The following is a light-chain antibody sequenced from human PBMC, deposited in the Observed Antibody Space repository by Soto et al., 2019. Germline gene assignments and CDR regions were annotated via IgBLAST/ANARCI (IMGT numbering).Light chain of an antibody. CDR1: QSVSSSY. CDR3: QHFGSSRWT. CDR2: GAS. J-gene: IGKJ1*01. V-gene: IGKV3-20*01. Sequence: EIVMTQSPATLSLSPGERATLSCRASQSVSSSYLAWYQQKPGQSPSLLIYGASTRATGIPDRFSGSGSGTDFTLTISRLEPEDFAVYYCQHFGSSRWTFGQGTKVEI.